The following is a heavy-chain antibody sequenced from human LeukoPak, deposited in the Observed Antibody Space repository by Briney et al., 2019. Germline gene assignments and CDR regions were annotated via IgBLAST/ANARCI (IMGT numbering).Heavy chain of an antibody. D-gene: IGHD3-3*01. V-gene: IGHV4-38-2*02. J-gene: IGHJ6*03. CDR1: GYSITNNYY. CDR2: IYHGGRT. CDR3: ARDLTIFGVVTPYYYYYYMDV. Sequence: RASKTLSLTCTVSGYSITNNYYWDWIRQPPGKGLEWIASIYHGGRTYYNPALKSRVTISVDTSKNQFSLKLSSVTAADTAVYYCARDLTIFGVVTPYYYYYYMDVWGKGTTVTVSS.